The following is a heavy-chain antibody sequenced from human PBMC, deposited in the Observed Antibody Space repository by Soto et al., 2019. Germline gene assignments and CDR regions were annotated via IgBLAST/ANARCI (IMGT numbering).Heavy chain of an antibody. V-gene: IGHV1-2*04. J-gene: IGHJ4*02. D-gene: IGHD4-17*01. CDR2: VDPNGVGS. Sequence: ASVKVSCKTSGYSFTDYKLHWVRQAPGQGLEWMGWVDPNGVGSNSAQKFQGSVTMTWDTSITTAYLDLPRLTTNVTATYFCATWVDYGDFEGFDFWGQGTLVTVSS. CDR3: ATWVDYGDFEGFDF. CDR1: GYSFTDYK.